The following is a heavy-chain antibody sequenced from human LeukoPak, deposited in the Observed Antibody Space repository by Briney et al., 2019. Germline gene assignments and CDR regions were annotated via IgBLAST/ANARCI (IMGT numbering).Heavy chain of an antibody. CDR2: INQDGSEK. J-gene: IGHJ5*02. CDR3: VYGGSYYVA. D-gene: IGHD1-26*01. CDR1: GFTFNRFW. V-gene: IGHV3-7*01. Sequence: PGGSLRLSCAASGFTFNRFWMNWVRQAPGKGLEWVANINQDGSEKYYVDSVKGRFTISRDNAKNSLYLQMNSLRAEDTAVYYCVYGGSYYVAWGQGTLVTVSS.